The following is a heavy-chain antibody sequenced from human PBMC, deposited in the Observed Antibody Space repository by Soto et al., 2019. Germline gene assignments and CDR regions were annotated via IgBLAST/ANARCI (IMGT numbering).Heavy chain of an antibody. CDR2: MNPNSGNT. D-gene: IGHD1-1*01. CDR3: ARERTGTTSMDV. Sequence: QVQLVQSGAEVKEPGASVKVSCKASGYTFTSYDINWVRQATGQGLEWMGWMNPNSGNTGYAQKFRGRVTMTRNTSISTAYMELSSLRSEDTAVYYCARERTGTTSMDVWGQGTTVTVSS. V-gene: IGHV1-8*01. J-gene: IGHJ6*02. CDR1: GYTFTSYD.